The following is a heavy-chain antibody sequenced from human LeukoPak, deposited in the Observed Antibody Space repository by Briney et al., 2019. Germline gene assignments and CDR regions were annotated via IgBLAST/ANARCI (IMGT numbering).Heavy chain of an antibody. CDR3: AGGPSIAARPFDY. J-gene: IGHJ4*02. Sequence: GGSLRLSCAASGFTFSSYWMSWVRQAPGKGLEWMANIKQDGSEKYYVDSVKGRFTISRDNAKNSLYLQMNSLRAEDTAVYYCAGGPSIAARPFDYWGQGTLVTVSS. V-gene: IGHV3-7*01. D-gene: IGHD6-6*01. CDR2: IKQDGSEK. CDR1: GFTFSSYW.